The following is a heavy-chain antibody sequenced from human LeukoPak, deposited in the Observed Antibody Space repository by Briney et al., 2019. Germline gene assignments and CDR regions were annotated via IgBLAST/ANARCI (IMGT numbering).Heavy chain of an antibody. Sequence: ASVKVSCKASGYTFTGYYMHWVRQAPGQGLEWMGWINPNSGGTNYAQKFQGRVTMTRDTSISTAYMELSRLRSDDTAVYYCARGDVLMVYAAASWRFDYWGQGTLVTVSS. V-gene: IGHV1-2*02. CDR1: GYTFTGYY. J-gene: IGHJ4*02. D-gene: IGHD2-8*01. CDR3: ARGDVLMVYAAASWRFDY. CDR2: INPNSGGT.